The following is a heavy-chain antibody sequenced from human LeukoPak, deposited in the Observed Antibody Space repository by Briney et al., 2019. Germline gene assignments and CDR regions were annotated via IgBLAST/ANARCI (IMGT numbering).Heavy chain of an antibody. CDR3: TTDLAVTNYYYYYMDV. D-gene: IGHD4-17*01. Sequence: WGALRLSCAASGFTFSNAWMRWGRPAPGEGVGWVCRFKNKTDGGTTDYAAPVKGRFTISRDDSKNTLYLQMNSLKTEDTAVYYCTTDLAVTNYYYYYMDVWGKGTTVTVSS. CDR2: FKNKTDGGTT. V-gene: IGHV3-15*01. CDR1: GFTFSNAW. J-gene: IGHJ6*03.